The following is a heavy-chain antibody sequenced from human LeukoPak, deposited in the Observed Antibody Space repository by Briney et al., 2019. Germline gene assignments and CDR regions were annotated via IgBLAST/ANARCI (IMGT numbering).Heavy chain of an antibody. CDR3: AEGGGDSIDYYYYGMDV. V-gene: IGHV4-34*01. D-gene: IGHD2-21*02. Sequence: SETLSLTCAVYGGSFSGYYWSWIRQPPGEGLEWIGEINHSGSTNYNPSLKSRVTISVDTSKNQFSLKLSSVTAADTAVYYCAEGGGDSIDYYYYGMDVWGQGTTVTVSS. J-gene: IGHJ6*02. CDR2: INHSGST. CDR1: GGSFSGYY.